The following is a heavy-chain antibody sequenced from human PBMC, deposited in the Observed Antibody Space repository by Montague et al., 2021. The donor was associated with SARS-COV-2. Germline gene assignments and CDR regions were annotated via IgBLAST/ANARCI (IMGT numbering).Heavy chain of an antibody. CDR1: GGSFSGYC. CDR3: ARGHYSSSWYGIRYYFDY. Sequence: SKTLSLTCAVYGGSFSGYCWSWIRQPPGKGLEWIGEINHSGSTNYNPSLKSRVTISVDTSKNQFSLKLSSVTAADTAVYYCARGHYSSSWYGIRYYFDYWGQGTLVTVSS. D-gene: IGHD6-13*01. V-gene: IGHV4-34*01. J-gene: IGHJ4*02. CDR2: INHSGST.